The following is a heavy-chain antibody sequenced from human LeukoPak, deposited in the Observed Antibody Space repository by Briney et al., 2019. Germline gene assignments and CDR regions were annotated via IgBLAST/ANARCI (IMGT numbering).Heavy chain of an antibody. D-gene: IGHD5-24*01. Sequence: GGSLSLSCETSGFTVSSNYMSWVRQAPGKGLQWVSVIYSGGSTYYADSVKGRFTISRDNSKNTLYLQMNSLRAEDTAVYYCARERDGYGDYWGQGTLVTVSS. CDR2: IYSGGST. J-gene: IGHJ4*02. V-gene: IGHV3-53*01. CDR3: ARERDGYGDY. CDR1: GFTVSSNY.